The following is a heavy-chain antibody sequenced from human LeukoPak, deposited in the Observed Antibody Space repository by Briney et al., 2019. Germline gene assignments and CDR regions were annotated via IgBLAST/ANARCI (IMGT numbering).Heavy chain of an antibody. J-gene: IGHJ5*02. Sequence: PGGSLRLSCAASGFTFSSYGMHWVRQAPGQGLEWMGIINPSGGSTSYAQKFQGRVTMTRDTSTSTVYMELSSLRSEDTAVYYCARDRGNCSGGSCYSLWFDPWGQGTLVTVSS. V-gene: IGHV1-46*01. CDR3: ARDRGNCSGGSCYSLWFDP. CDR2: INPSGGST. CDR1: GFTFSSYG. D-gene: IGHD2-15*01.